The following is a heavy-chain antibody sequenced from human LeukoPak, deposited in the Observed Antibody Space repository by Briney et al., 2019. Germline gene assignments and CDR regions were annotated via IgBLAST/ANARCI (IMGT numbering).Heavy chain of an antibody. J-gene: IGHJ3*02. CDR3: ARGGRTTVTTSRAFDI. Sequence: SETLSLTCTVSGGSISSYYWSWIRQPPGKGLEWIGNIYYSGSTNYNPSLKSRVTISVDTSKNQFSLKLSSVTAADTAVYYCARGGRTTVTTSRAFDIWGQGTMVTVSS. V-gene: IGHV4-59*01. D-gene: IGHD4-17*01. CDR2: IYYSGST. CDR1: GGSISSYY.